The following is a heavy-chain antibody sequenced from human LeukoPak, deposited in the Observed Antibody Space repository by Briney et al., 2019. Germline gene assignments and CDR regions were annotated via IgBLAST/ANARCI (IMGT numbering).Heavy chain of an antibody. CDR1: GGTFNNSA. J-gene: IGHJ5*02. Sequence: ASVKVSCKTSGGTFNNSAISWVRQAPGQGLEWLGGIMPLFGTAGYAQKFQGRVTITKDESTRTVYLELTSLTSDDTAVYYCARDVHGDYGSGWFDPWGQGTLVSASS. D-gene: IGHD4-17*01. CDR2: IMPLFGTA. CDR3: ARDVHGDYGSGWFDP. V-gene: IGHV1-69*05.